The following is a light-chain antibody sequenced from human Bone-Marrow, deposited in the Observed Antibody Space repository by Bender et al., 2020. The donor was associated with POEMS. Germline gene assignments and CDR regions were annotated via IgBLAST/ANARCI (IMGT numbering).Light chain of an antibody. Sequence: SYVLTQPPSVSVAPGQTARITCGGNNIGGKSVHWYQQKPGQAPVLVVFHESDRPSGIPERFSGSNSGNTATLTISRVAAGDEADYYCQVWDSSLFYVFGTGTKLTVL. CDR3: QVWDSSLFYV. CDR2: HES. J-gene: IGLJ1*01. V-gene: IGLV3-21*02. CDR1: NIGGKS.